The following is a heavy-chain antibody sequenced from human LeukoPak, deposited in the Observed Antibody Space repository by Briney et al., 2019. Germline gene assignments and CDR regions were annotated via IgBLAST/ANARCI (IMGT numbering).Heavy chain of an antibody. J-gene: IGHJ4*02. CDR1: RGSFSGYY. Sequence: SETLSLTCAVYRGSFSGYYWSWIRQPPGKGLEWIGEINHSGSTNYNPSLKSRVTISVDTSKNQFSLKLSSVTAADTAVNYCARGLSRTPPGGYWGQGTLVTVSS. CDR2: INHSGST. V-gene: IGHV4-34*01. CDR3: ARGLSRTPPGGY. D-gene: IGHD2-2*01.